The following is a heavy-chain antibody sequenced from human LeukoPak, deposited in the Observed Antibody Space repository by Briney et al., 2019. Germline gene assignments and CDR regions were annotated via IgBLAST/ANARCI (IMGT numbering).Heavy chain of an antibody. Sequence: ASVKVSCKASGYTFTSYGISWVRQAPGQGLEWMGWFSAYNGNTNYAQKLQGRVTMTTDTSTSTAYMELRSLRSDDTAVYYCARDYRGFPYSSGWHLGFDPWGQGTLVTVSS. D-gene: IGHD6-19*01. CDR2: FSAYNGNT. CDR1: GYTFTSYG. V-gene: IGHV1-18*01. J-gene: IGHJ5*02. CDR3: ARDYRGFPYSSGWHLGFDP.